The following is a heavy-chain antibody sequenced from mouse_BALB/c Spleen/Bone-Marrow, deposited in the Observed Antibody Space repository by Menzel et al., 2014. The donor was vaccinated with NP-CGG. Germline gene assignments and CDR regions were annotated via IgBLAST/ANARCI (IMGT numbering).Heavy chain of an antibody. J-gene: IGHJ2*01. CDR3: VRAPPITSVVTRDY. D-gene: IGHD1-1*01. Sequence: VQLQQSGPELVKPGASVKISCKASGYPFTDYNMHWVKQSHGKSLEWIGYIYPHTSDTGYNQKFRNKATLTVDISSSTAYMVLRSLTTEDSAVYYRVRAPPITSVVTRDYWGQGTTLTVSS. V-gene: IGHV1S29*02. CDR2: IYPHTSDT. CDR1: GYPFTDYN.